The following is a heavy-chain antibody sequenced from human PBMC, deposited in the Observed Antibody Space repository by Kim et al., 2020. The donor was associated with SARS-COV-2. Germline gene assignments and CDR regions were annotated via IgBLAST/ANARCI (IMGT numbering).Heavy chain of an antibody. CDR2: VSSSARTI. CDR3: ATGEFFFDY. V-gene: IGHV3-48*03. CDR1: GLSFTSYE. Sequence: GWSLRLSCAGSGLSFTSYEVNWVRQAPGKWLEWISYVSSSARTIYYADSVKGRFSISRDNAKSSVYLQMNNVRAEDTAVYYCATGEFFFDYWGQGTPVTVSS. J-gene: IGHJ4*02.